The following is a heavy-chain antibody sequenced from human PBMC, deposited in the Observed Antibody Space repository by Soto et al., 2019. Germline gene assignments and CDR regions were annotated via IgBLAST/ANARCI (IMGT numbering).Heavy chain of an antibody. CDR3: ARIEMASIK. Sequence: SETLSLTCSVSGASIRSGGHYWSWLRQSPGKGLEWIGHIYYTGSTFYSPSLKSRLTISLDTSKNQFSLDLRSGTAADTAMYYCARIEMASIKWGRGTLVTVS. CDR1: GASIRSGGHY. J-gene: IGHJ4*02. CDR2: IYYTGST. V-gene: IGHV4-31*03.